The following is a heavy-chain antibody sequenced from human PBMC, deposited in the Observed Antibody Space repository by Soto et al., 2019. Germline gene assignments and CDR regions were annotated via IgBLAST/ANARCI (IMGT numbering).Heavy chain of an antibody. Sequence: ASVKVSCKASGYTFTGYYMHWVRQAPGQGLEWMGWINPNSGGTNYAQKFQGWVTMTRDTSISTAYMELSRLRSDDTAVYYCARAGPHCSGGSCYFLGYWGQGTLVTVSS. V-gene: IGHV1-2*04. D-gene: IGHD2-15*01. J-gene: IGHJ4*02. CDR3: ARAGPHCSGGSCYFLGY. CDR2: INPNSGGT. CDR1: GYTFTGYY.